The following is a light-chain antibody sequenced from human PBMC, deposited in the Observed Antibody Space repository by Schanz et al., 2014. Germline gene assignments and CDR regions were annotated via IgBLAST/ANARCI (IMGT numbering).Light chain of an antibody. CDR2: SND. CDR1: SSNIGSNY. V-gene: IGLV1-47*02. J-gene: IGLJ2*01. CDR3: AAWDDSLGGPV. Sequence: QSVLTQPPSASGTPGQRVTISCSGSSSNIGSNYVYWYQQLPGTAPKLLIYSNDQRPSGVPDRFSGSKSGTSASLAISGLRSEDEADYYCAAWDDSLGGPVFGGGTKLTVL.